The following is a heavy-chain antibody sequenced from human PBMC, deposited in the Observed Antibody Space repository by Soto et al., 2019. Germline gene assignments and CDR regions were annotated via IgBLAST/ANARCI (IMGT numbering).Heavy chain of an antibody. J-gene: IGHJ4*02. D-gene: IGHD3-10*01. Sequence: SETLSLTCAVYGGSFSGYYWSWIRQPPGKGLEWIGEINHSGSTNYNPSLKSRVTISVDTSKNQFSLKLSSVTAADTAVYYCARVHNNLLWFGDDNEYSWGQGTLVTVSS. V-gene: IGHV4-34*01. CDR2: INHSGST. CDR1: GGSFSGYY. CDR3: ARVHNNLLWFGDDNEYS.